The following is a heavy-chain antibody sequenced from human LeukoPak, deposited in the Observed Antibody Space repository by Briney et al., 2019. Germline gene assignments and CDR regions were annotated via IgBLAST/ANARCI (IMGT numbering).Heavy chain of an antibody. Sequence: AASVKVSCKASGYTFTDYYIHWLRQAPGQGLEWLGWINPNSGDTNYAQDFQGRVALTRDTSINTAYMELSSLRSEDTAVYYCAIYVDTAIWYFDYWGQGTLVTVSS. CDR3: AIYVDTAIWYFDY. CDR2: INPNSGDT. J-gene: IGHJ4*02. V-gene: IGHV1-2*02. D-gene: IGHD5-18*01. CDR1: GYTFTDYY.